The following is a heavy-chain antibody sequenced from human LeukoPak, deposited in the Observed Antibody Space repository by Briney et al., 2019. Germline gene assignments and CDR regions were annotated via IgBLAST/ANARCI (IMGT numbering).Heavy chain of an antibody. D-gene: IGHD6-13*01. Sequence: PSETLSLTCAVSGGSISSSNWWSWVRQPPGKGLEWIGEIYHSGSTNYNPSLKSRVTISVDKSKNQFSLKLSSVTVADTAVYYCASYIAAASYYFDYWGQGTLVTVSS. J-gene: IGHJ4*02. CDR3: ASYIAAASYYFDY. CDR2: IYHSGST. V-gene: IGHV4-4*02. CDR1: GGSISSSNW.